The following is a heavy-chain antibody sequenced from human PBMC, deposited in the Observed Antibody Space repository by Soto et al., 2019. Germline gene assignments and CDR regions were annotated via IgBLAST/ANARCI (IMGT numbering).Heavy chain of an antibody. CDR3: ARNQAAAEVNAFDI. J-gene: IGHJ3*02. D-gene: IGHD6-13*01. Sequence: ASVKVSCKASGYTFTSYGISWVRQAPGQGLEWMGWISAYNGNTNYAQKLQGRGTMTTDTSTSTAYMELRSLRSDDTAVYYCARNQAAAEVNAFDIWGQGTMVTVSS. CDR1: GYTFTSYG. CDR2: ISAYNGNT. V-gene: IGHV1-18*01.